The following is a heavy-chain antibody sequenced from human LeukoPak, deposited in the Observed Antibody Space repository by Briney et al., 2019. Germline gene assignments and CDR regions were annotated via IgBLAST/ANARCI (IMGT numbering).Heavy chain of an antibody. CDR2: MKPDGSEK. V-gene: IGHV3-7*01. Sequence: PGGSLRLSCEVSGFTFSSYWMSWVRQAPGKGLEWVAHMKPDGSEKYYVDSVKGRFTISRDNSKNSLYLQMNSLRAEDTAVYYCARDPRQSHLVYTTGDYWGQGTLVAVSS. CDR1: GFTFSSYW. J-gene: IGHJ4*02. CDR3: ARDPRQSHLVYTTGDY. D-gene: IGHD2-2*02.